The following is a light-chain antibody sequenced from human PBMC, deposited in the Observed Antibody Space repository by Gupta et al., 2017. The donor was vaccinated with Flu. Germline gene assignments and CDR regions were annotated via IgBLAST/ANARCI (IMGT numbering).Light chain of an antibody. J-gene: IGLJ1*01. CDR3: NSYTSSSTLV. Sequence: QSALTQPASVSGSPGQSITISCTGTSSDVGGYNNVSWYQQHPGKAPKLMIYEVSNRPSGVSNRFSGSKSGNTASLTISGLQAEDEADYYCNSYTSSSTLVFGTGTKVTVL. CDR1: SSDVGGYNN. CDR2: EVS. V-gene: IGLV2-14*01.